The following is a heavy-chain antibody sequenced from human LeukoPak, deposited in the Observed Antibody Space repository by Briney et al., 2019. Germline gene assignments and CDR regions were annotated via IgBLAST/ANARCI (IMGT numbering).Heavy chain of an antibody. CDR2: ISAYNGNT. Sequence: GASAKVSCKASGYTFTSYGISWVRQAPGQGLEWMGWISAYNGNTNYAQKLQGRVTMTTDTSTSTAYMELRSLRSDDTAVYYCARVKGSFNYYYYYMDVWGKGTTVTVSS. D-gene: IGHD3-16*01. V-gene: IGHV1-18*01. J-gene: IGHJ6*03. CDR1: GYTFTSYG. CDR3: ARVKGSFNYYYYYMDV.